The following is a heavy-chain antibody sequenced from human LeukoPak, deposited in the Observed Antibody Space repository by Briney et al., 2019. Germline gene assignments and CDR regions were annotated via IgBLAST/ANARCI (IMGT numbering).Heavy chain of an antibody. CDR3: ARTRTGWFGESSHWFDP. J-gene: IGHJ5*02. CDR2: IKQDGSEK. D-gene: IGHD3-10*01. Sequence: GGSLRLSCAASGFTFSSYWMSWVRQAPGKGLERVANIKQDGSEKYYVDSVKGRFTISRDNAKNSLYLQMNSLRAEDTAVYYCARTRTGWFGESSHWFDPWGQGTLVTVSS. V-gene: IGHV3-7*01. CDR1: GFTFSSYW.